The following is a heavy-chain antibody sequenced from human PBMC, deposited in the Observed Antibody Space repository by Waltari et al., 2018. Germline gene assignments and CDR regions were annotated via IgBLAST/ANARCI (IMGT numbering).Heavy chain of an antibody. Sequence: EVQLVQSGAEVKKPGATVKISCKVSGYTFTDYYMHWVQQAPGKGLEWMGLVDPEDGETIYAGKFQGRVTITADTSTDTAYMELSSLRSEDTAVYYCATPSRGYSGYDPYYGMDVWGQGTTVTVSS. V-gene: IGHV1-69-2*01. CDR3: ATPSRGYSGYDPYYGMDV. D-gene: IGHD5-12*01. CDR2: VDPEDGET. CDR1: GYTFTDYY. J-gene: IGHJ6*02.